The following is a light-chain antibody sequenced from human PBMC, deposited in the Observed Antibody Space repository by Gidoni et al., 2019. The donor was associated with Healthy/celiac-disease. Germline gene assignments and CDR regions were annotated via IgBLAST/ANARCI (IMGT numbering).Light chain of an antibody. CDR2: GNS. V-gene: IGLV1-40*01. J-gene: IGLJ2*01. CDR3: QSYDSSLSVVV. CDR1: SSNIGAGYH. Sequence: QAVLTQPPSVSGAPGQRVTISCTGTSSNIGAGYHVHWYQQLPGTAPKLLITGNSNRPSGVPYRFSGSKSGTSASLAITGLQAEDDADYYCQSYDSSLSVVVFGGGTKLPVL.